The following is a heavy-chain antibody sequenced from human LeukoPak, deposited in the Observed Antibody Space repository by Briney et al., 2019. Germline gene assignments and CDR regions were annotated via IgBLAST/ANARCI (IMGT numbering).Heavy chain of an antibody. CDR2: ISAYNGNT. D-gene: IGHD3-9*01. CDR1: GYTFTSYG. V-gene: IGHV1-18*04. Sequence: GASVKVSCMASGYTFTSYGISWVRQAPGQGLEWMGWISAYNGNTNYAQKLQGRVTMTTDTSTSTAYMELRSLRSDDTAVYYCARTSYYDILTGYYSPQFDYWGQGTLVTVSS. CDR3: ARTSYYDILTGYYSPQFDY. J-gene: IGHJ4*02.